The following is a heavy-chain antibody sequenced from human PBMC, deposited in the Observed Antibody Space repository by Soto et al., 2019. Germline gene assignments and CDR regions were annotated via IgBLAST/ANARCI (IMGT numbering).Heavy chain of an antibody. CDR1: GFTFSSYW. CDR2: IKQDGSEK. CDR3: ARVGYGDYGEDYYYYMDV. V-gene: IGHV3-7*01. J-gene: IGHJ6*03. Sequence: GGSLRLSCAASGFTFSSYWMSWVRQAPGKGLEWVANIKQDGSEKYYVDSVKGRFTISRDNAKNSLYLQMNSLRAEDTAVYYCARVGYGDYGEDYYYYMDVWGKGTTVTVSS. D-gene: IGHD4-17*01.